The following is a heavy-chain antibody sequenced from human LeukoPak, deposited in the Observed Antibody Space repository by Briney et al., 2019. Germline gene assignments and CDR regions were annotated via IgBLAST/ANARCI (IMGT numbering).Heavy chain of an antibody. Sequence: KPSETLSLTCTVSGGSISSYYWSWIRQPPGKGLEWIGYIYYSGSTNYNPSLKSRVTISVDTSKNQFSLKLSSVTAADTAVYYCAGAGIPLPLEWVPHFDYWGQGTLVTVSS. D-gene: IGHD3-3*01. CDR3: AGAGIPLPLEWVPHFDY. V-gene: IGHV4-59*01. J-gene: IGHJ4*02. CDR1: GGSISSYY. CDR2: IYYSGST.